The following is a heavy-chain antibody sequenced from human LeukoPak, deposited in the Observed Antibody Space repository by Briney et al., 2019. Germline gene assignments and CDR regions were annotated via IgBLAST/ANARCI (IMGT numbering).Heavy chain of an antibody. J-gene: IGHJ4*02. Sequence: GGSLRLSCAASGFTFSSYWMHWVRQAPGKGLVWVSRINSDGSSTSYADSVKGRFIISRDSAKNTVDLQMNSLRAEDTAVYYCARDQGYYYGSSGHLDYWGQGTLVTVSS. V-gene: IGHV3-74*01. CDR1: GFTFSSYW. D-gene: IGHD3-22*01. CDR2: INSDGSST. CDR3: ARDQGYYYGSSGHLDY.